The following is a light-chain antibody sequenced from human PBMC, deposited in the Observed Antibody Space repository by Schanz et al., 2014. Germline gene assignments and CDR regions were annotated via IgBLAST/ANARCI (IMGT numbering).Light chain of an antibody. V-gene: IGKV3-15*01. CDR1: QSVSSY. CDR3: YQYHDWPPHT. Sequence: EIVLTQSPATLSLSPGERATLSCRASQSVSSYLAWYQQKPGQAPRLLIYRASARGTGIPARFSGSGSGTEFTLTITSLQSEDFAVYFCYQYHDWPPHTFGQGTRLEIK. J-gene: IGKJ2*01. CDR2: RAS.